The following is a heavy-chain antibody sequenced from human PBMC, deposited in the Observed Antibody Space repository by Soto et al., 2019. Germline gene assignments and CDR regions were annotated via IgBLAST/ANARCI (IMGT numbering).Heavy chain of an antibody. J-gene: IGHJ6*02. CDR2: IWCDGSNK. CDR1: GFTFSSYG. Sequence: QVQLVESGGGVVQPGRSLRLSCAASGFTFSSYGMHWVRQAPGKGLEWVTLIWCDGSNKYYADSVKGRFTISRDNSKNTLYLQMNSLRAEDTAVYYCARGIGGGGYYYYGMDVWGQGTTVTVSS. V-gene: IGHV3-33*01. D-gene: IGHD3-16*01. CDR3: ARGIGGGGYYYYGMDV.